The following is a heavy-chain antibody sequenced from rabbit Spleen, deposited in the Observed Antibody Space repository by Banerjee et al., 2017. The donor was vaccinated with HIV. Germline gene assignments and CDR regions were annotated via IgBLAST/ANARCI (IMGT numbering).Heavy chain of an antibody. V-gene: IGHV1S40*01. CDR2: IDSGSSGDT. Sequence: QSLEESGGDLVKPGASLTLTCTASGFSFSSRYYMCWVRQAPGKGLEWIACIDSGSSGDTYYASLAKGRFTISKTSSTTVTLQMTSLTAAHAATYFCARETSSVWGVVSYYFNLWGQGPLVTLS. D-gene: IGHD4-1*01. J-gene: IGHJ4*01. CDR1: GFSFSSRYY. CDR3: ARETSSVWGVVSYYFNL.